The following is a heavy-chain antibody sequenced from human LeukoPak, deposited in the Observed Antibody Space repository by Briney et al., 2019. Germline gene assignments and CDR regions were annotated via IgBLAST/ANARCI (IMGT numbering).Heavy chain of an antibody. CDR3: ARQGGYIAPLAL. CDR1: GGSISSYY. Sequence: KPSETLSLTCTVSGGSISSYYWSWIRQPPGKGLEWIGYISYSGNTSYNPSLKSRVTISVDTSKNQFSLKLASVTAADTAVYYCARQGGYIAPLALWGQGTLVTVSA. D-gene: IGHD6-13*01. CDR2: ISYSGNT. V-gene: IGHV4-59*08. J-gene: IGHJ4*02.